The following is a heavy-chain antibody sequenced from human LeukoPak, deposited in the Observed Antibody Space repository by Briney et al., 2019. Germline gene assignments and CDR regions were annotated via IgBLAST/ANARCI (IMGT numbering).Heavy chain of an antibody. CDR3: ARGTMAAGFDP. J-gene: IGHJ5*02. CDR2: IYYSGST. V-gene: IGHV4-59*12. Sequence: KPSETLSLTCTVSGGSISSYYWSWIRQPPGKGLEWIGYIYYSGSTNYNPSLKSRVTVSVDTSENQFSLKRNSVTAADTAIYYCARGTMAAGFDPWGQGTLVTVSS. D-gene: IGHD4/OR15-4a*01. CDR1: GGSISSYY.